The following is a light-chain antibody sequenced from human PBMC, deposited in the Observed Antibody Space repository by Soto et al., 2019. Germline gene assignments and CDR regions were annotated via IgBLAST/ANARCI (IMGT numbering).Light chain of an antibody. CDR2: DIS. Sequence: ETVLTQSPATLSLSPGESPTLSCRASQSVSSYFAWYQQQPGQAPSLIIYDISDRATGIPARFSCSGSGTDFTLTISSLEPEDFAISYCQHRSNWPPEVTFGQGTRLEVK. V-gene: IGKV3-11*01. CDR3: QHRSNWPPEVT. J-gene: IGKJ5*01. CDR1: QSVSSY.